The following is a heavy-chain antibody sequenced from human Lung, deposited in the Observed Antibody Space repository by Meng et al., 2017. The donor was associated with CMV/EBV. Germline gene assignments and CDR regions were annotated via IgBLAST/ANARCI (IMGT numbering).Heavy chain of an antibody. CDR2: IKQDGSEK. V-gene: IGHV3-7*01. CDR3: ATVRYYYDSSGYPYY. CDR1: GFTFDDYA. D-gene: IGHD3-22*01. Sequence: GGSLRLXCAASGFTFDDYAMHWVRQAPGKGLEWVANIKQDGSEKYYVDSVKGRFTISRDNAKNSLYLQMNSLRAEDTAVYYCATVRYYYDSSGYPYYWGQGTLVTVSS. J-gene: IGHJ4*02.